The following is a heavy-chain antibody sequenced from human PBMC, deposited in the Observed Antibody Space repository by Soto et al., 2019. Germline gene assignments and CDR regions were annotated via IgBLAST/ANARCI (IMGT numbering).Heavy chain of an antibody. V-gene: IGHV1-69*01. CDR2: IMPIFGTP. J-gene: IGHJ5*02. CDR1: GGTFDSYV. Sequence: SVNRACKASGGTFDSYVISWLRQAPGQGLEWMGGIMPIFGTPNYAQKFRGRVTISADESTSTAYLELSSLTSDDTAVYYCARVHSSGLFYFVAPWGQGTLVIVSS. D-gene: IGHD3-10*01. CDR3: ARVHSSGLFYFVAP.